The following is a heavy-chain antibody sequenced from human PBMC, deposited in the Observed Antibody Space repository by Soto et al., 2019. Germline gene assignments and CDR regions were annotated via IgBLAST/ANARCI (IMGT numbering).Heavy chain of an antibody. Sequence: ASLKVSCNASGYTFTSYGISWVLQAPGQGLEWMGWISAYNGNTNYAQKLQGRVTMTTDTSTSTAYMELRSLRSDDTAVYYCARSPPKAAGGSMDVWGKGTTVSVSS. D-gene: IGHD6-13*01. CDR2: ISAYNGNT. V-gene: IGHV1-18*01. CDR3: ARSPPKAAGGSMDV. CDR1: GYTFTSYG. J-gene: IGHJ6*03.